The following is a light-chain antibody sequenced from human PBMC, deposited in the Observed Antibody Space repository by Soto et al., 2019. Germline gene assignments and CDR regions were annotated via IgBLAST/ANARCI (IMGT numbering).Light chain of an antibody. CDR1: QSISSW. CDR2: DAS. J-gene: IGKJ1*01. V-gene: IGKV1-5*01. Sequence: DIKMNQSPSTLSASVGDRVTITCRASQSISSWLAWYQQKPGKAPKLLIYDASSLESGVPSRFSGSGSGTEFTLTISSLQPDDFATYYCQQYNSYQWTFGQGTKVDIK. CDR3: QQYNSYQWT.